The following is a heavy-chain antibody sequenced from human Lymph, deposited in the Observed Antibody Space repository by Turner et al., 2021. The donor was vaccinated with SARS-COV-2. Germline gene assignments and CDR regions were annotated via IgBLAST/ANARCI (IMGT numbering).Heavy chain of an antibody. Sequence: QVQLVQSGAEVKKPGASVKVSCKASGYTFTSYYMHWVRQAHGQGLEWMGIINPSGGSTSYAQKFQGGVTMTRDTSTSTVYLELSSLRSEDTAGYYCARDPPIQIWVDYFYYGMDVWGQGTTVTVSS. D-gene: IGHD5-18*01. CDR1: GYTFTSYY. V-gene: IGHV1-46*01. CDR3: ARDPPIQIWVDYFYYGMDV. CDR2: INPSGGST. J-gene: IGHJ6*02.